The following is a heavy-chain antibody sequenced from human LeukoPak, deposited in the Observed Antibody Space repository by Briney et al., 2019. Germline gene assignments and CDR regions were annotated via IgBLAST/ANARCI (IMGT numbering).Heavy chain of an antibody. J-gene: IGHJ3*01. Sequence: SETLSLTCTVSGGSISTFYWSWLRQPPGKGREWIGYIFQTGHSNYTPSLKGRVTISVDTSKNQLSLKLYSVTVADTAIYYCARHPFSDGFDFWGQGTMVTVSS. V-gene: IGHV4-59*08. CDR2: IFQTGHS. CDR3: ARHPFSDGFDF. CDR1: GGSISTFY.